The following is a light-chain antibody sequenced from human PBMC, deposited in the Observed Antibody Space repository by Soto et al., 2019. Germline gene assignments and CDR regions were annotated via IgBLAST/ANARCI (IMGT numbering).Light chain of an antibody. CDR3: QAWDSSTVV. V-gene: IGLV3-1*01. CDR1: KLGNKY. CDR2: LNN. J-gene: IGLJ2*01. Sequence: SSELTQPPSVSVSPGQTASITCSGDKLGNKYACWYQQKPGQSPVLVISLNNRRPSGIPERFSGSNSGNTATLTISGTQAMDEADYYCQAWDSSTVVFGGGTKLTVL.